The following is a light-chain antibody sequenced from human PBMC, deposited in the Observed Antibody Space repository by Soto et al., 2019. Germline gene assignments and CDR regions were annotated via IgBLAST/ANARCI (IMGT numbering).Light chain of an antibody. J-gene: IGKJ5*01. CDR1: QSVSSC. CDR2: DAS. Sequence: EIVLTQSPATLSLSPGERATLSCRASQSVSSCLAWYHQKPGQAPSLLIYDASNRATGIPARFSGSGAGTDFSLTISSLVDEDFAVYYCQQRSNWPPITFGQGTRLEIK. CDR3: QQRSNWPPIT. V-gene: IGKV3-11*01.